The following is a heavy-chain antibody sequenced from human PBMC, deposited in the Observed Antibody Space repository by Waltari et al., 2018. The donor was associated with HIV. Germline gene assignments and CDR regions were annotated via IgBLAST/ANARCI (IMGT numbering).Heavy chain of an antibody. CDR2: ISHSGST. V-gene: IGHV4-38-2*01. D-gene: IGHD6-19*01. CDR3: ARGQGLGTFDC. CDR1: GYSISSGYY. J-gene: IGHJ4*02. Sequence: QVQLQESGPGLVKSSETLSLTCAVSGYSISSGYYWGWIRQPPGKGLEWIGIISHSGSTEYNPALKSRVTISAAAANNQFSLKVSSVTAADTAVYYCARGQGLGTFDCWGQGTLVTVSS.